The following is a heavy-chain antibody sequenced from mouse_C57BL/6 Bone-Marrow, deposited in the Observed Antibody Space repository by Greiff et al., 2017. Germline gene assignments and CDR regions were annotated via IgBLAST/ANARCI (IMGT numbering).Heavy chain of an antibody. CDR2: IDPSDSYT. Sequence: QVQPQQPGAELVRPGTSVKLSCKASGYTFTSYWMHWVKQRPGQGLEWIGVIDPSDSYTNYNQKFKGKATLTVDTSSSTAYMQLRSLTSEDSAVYYCARAYYSNFFAYWGQGTLVTVSA. V-gene: IGHV1-59*01. J-gene: IGHJ3*01. D-gene: IGHD2-5*01. CDR1: GYTFTSYW. CDR3: ARAYYSNFFAY.